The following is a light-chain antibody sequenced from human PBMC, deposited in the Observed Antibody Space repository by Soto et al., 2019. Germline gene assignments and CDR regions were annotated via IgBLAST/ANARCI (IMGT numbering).Light chain of an antibody. Sequence: DIQMTPSPSSLSASVLYIVTITFRASQGISNYLALYQQKPGKVPKLLIYAASTLQSGVPSRFSGSGSGTDSTLTISSLQPEDVATYYCQQYNSAPRTFGQGTKVDIK. J-gene: IGKJ1*01. V-gene: IGKV1-27*01. CDR2: AAS. CDR1: QGISNY. CDR3: QQYNSAPRT.